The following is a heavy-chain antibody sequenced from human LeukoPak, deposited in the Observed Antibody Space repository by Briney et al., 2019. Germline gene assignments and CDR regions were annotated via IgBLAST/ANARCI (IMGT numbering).Heavy chain of an antibody. CDR2: ISYDGSNK. Sequence: GGSLRLSCAASGFTFSSYGMHWVRQAPGKGLEWVAVISYDGSNKYYADSVKGRFTISRDNAKNSVYLQMNSLRAEDTAVYYCARVGNWNYGHFYYYMDVWGKGTTVTVSS. V-gene: IGHV3-30*03. CDR3: ARVGNWNYGHFYYYMDV. D-gene: IGHD1-7*01. J-gene: IGHJ6*03. CDR1: GFTFSSYG.